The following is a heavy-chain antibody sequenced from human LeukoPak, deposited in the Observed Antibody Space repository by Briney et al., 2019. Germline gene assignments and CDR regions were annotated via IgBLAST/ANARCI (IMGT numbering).Heavy chain of an antibody. Sequence: GGSLRLSCAASGFTFSSYAMSWVRQARGKGLEWVSAISGSGGSTYYADSVKGRFTISRDNSKNTLYLQMNSLRAEDTAVYYCANVGLWELPGFDYWGQGTLVTVSS. CDR3: ANVGLWELPGFDY. V-gene: IGHV3-23*01. CDR2: ISGSGGST. J-gene: IGHJ4*02. CDR1: GFTFSSYA. D-gene: IGHD1-26*01.